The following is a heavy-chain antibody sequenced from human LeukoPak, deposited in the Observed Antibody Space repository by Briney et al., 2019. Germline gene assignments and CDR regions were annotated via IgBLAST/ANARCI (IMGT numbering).Heavy chain of an antibody. CDR2: IFYSGST. CDR1: SGSISTSNYY. Sequence: PSETLSFTCTVSSGSISTSNYYWGWVRQPPGKALEWIGNIFYSGSTYYSPSLKSRVTISVDTSKNQFSLKLSSVTAADTAVYYCARQPRLAAAGPLYNWFDPWGQGTLVTVSS. CDR3: ARQPRLAAAGPLYNWFDP. V-gene: IGHV4-39*01. J-gene: IGHJ5*02. D-gene: IGHD6-13*01.